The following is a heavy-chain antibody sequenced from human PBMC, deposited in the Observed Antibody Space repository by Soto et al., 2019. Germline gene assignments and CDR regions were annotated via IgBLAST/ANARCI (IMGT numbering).Heavy chain of an antibody. J-gene: IGHJ3*02. CDR3: ATGQQVRMADI. CDR2: ISDDSRYT. D-gene: IGHD6-13*01. Sequence: QVQLLESGGGLVKPGGSLRLSCAASEFTVSAYYMAWIRQAPGKGLEWISYISDDSRYTNYADSVKGRFTISIDNANNSLYLQMTGLRAEDTAVYFCATGQQVRMADIWGQGTMVTVSS. V-gene: IGHV3-11*03. CDR1: EFTVSAYY.